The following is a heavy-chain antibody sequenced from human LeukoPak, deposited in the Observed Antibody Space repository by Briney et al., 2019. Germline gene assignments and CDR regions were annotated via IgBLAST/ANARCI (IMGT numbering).Heavy chain of an antibody. CDR3: ARRGIAVAGTLPLIDY. J-gene: IGHJ4*02. V-gene: IGHV1-2*06. D-gene: IGHD6-19*01. CDR2: INPNSGGT. CDR1: GYTFTGYY. Sequence: ASVKVSCKASGYTFTGYYMHWVRQAPGQGLEWMGRINPNSGGTNYAQKFQGRVTMTRDTSISTVYMELSRLRSDDTAVYYCARRGIAVAGTLPLIDYWGQGTLVTVSS.